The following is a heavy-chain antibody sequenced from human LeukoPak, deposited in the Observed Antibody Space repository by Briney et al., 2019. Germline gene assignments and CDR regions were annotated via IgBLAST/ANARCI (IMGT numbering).Heavy chain of an antibody. J-gene: IGHJ4*02. CDR2: IWYDGSSK. D-gene: IGHD4-23*01. Sequence: GGSLRLSCAAAGFTFSSYGMHWVRQAPGKGLEWVALIWYDGSSKHYADSVRGRFTISRDNAKNSLYLQMNSLRAEDTAVYYCARRLTTAVALWGQGTLVTVSS. CDR1: GFTFSSYG. CDR3: ARRLTTAVAL. V-gene: IGHV3-33*01.